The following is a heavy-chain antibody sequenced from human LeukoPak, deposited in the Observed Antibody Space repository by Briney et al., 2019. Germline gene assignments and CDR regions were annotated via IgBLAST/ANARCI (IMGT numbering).Heavy chain of an antibody. CDR1: GFTFSSYA. V-gene: IGHV3-23*01. J-gene: IGHJ4*02. CDR2: ISGSGGST. D-gene: IGHD5-18*01. Sequence: GGSLRLSCAASGFTFSSYAMSWVRQAPGKGLEWVSAISGSGGSTYYADSVKGRFTISRDNSKNTLYLQMNSLRAEDTAVYFCARWHGDRAIYDYWGQGTLVTVSS. CDR3: ARWHGDRAIYDY.